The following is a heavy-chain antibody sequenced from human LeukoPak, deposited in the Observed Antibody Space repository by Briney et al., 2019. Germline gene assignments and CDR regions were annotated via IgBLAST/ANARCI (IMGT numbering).Heavy chain of an antibody. J-gene: IGHJ4*02. CDR2: NYYSGST. CDR3: AREAGHSSSSCDY. D-gene: IGHD6-6*01. V-gene: IGHV4-39*07. CDR1: VGSISSSSYY. Sequence: SEPLSLTCTVSVGSISSSSYYWGWIRQPPGKGLEWIGSNYYSGSTYYNPSLKSRVTISVDTSQNQCSLKLSALTAAETAVYYCAREAGHSSSSCDYGGKGTLFTVSS.